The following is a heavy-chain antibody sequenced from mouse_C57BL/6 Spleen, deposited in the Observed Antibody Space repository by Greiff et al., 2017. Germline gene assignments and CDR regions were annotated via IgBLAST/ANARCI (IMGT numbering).Heavy chain of an antibody. Sequence: VKLQQPGAELVMPGASVKLSCKASGYTFTSYWMHWVKQRPGQGLEWIGEIDPSDSYTNYNQKFKGKSTLTVDKSSSTAYMQLSSLTSEDSAVYYCARGVFITTANYFDYWGQGTTLTVSA. CDR3: ARGVFITTANYFDY. CDR2: IDPSDSYT. D-gene: IGHD1-1*01. V-gene: IGHV1-69*01. CDR1: GYTFTSYW. J-gene: IGHJ2*01.